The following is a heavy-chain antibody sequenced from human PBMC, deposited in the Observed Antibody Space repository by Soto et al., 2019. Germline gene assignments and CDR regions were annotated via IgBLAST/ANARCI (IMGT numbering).Heavy chain of an antibody. CDR1: GFTFTSHV. D-gene: IGHD3-16*01. Sequence: EVQVLESGGGLVQPGGSLRLSCAASGFTFTSHVMSWVRQAPGKGLEWVSSIGGSGGSTYYADSVKGRFTVSRDNSKSTQYLQMNSLRVEDEAVYYCAKGWGDGWGQGTLVTVSS. J-gene: IGHJ4*02. CDR2: IGGSGGST. CDR3: AKGWGDG. V-gene: IGHV3-23*01.